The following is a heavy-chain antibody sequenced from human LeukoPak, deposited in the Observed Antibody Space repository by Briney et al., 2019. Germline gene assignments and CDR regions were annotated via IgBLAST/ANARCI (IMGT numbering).Heavy chain of an antibody. V-gene: IGHV3-33*06. CDR2: IWYDGSNK. J-gene: IGHJ5*02. Sequence: GGSLRLSCAASGFSFSNYWMSWVRQAPGKGLEWVAVIWYDGSNKYYADSVKGRFTISRDNSKNTLYLQMNSLRAEDTAVYYCAKDLPLGSSSPEFDPWGQGTLVTVSS. CDR1: GFSFSNYW. CDR3: AKDLPLGSSSPEFDP. D-gene: IGHD6-6*01.